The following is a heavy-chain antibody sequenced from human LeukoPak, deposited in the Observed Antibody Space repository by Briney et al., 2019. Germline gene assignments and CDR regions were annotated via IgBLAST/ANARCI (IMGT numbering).Heavy chain of an antibody. J-gene: IGHJ4*02. D-gene: IGHD3-10*01. CDR1: GFTFDDYA. V-gene: IGHV3-43D*03. Sequence: GGSLRLSCAASGFTFDDYAMHWVRQTPGKGLEWVSLITWDGGSTYYADSVKGRFTISRDNSKNTLYLQMNSLRAEDTAVYYCARVLRGPWGQGTLVTVSS. CDR2: ITWDGGST. CDR3: ARVLRGP.